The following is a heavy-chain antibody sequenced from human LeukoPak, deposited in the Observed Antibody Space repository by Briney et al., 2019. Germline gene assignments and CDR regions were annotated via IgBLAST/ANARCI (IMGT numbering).Heavy chain of an antibody. Sequence: ASVKVSCKASGYTFSGYYIHWVRQAPGQGLEWMGRINPNSGGTICAQKFQGSLTMTRDTSISTAYMELGSLTSDDTAVYYCARGADYGGNQRDGYWGQGTLVTVSS. J-gene: IGHJ4*02. V-gene: IGHV1-2*06. CDR3: ARGADYGGNQRDGY. CDR1: GYTFSGYY. D-gene: IGHD4-23*01. CDR2: INPNSGGT.